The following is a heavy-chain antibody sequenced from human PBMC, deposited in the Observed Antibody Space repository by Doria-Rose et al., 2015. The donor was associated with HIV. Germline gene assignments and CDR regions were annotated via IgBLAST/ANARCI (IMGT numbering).Heavy chain of an antibody. CDR2: LNVGNGDT. CDR3: ARIHSLSSSSLGH. CDR1: GYTFSAYA. Sequence: GASVTVSCKTSGYTFSAYAIHWVRQAPGQGLEWMGWLNVGNGDTRYSRRFQDRVTITSDTSANTGYMALSSLRSEDTAVYYSARIHSLSSSSLGHWGQGTLATVSS. V-gene: IGHV1-3*01. D-gene: IGHD6-13*01. J-gene: IGHJ4*02.